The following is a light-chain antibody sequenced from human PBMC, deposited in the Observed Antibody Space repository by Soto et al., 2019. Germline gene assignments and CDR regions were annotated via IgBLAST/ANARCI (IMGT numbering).Light chain of an antibody. CDR3: HQYNNWPWT. Sequence: ETVITQSPVTLSVYPGDTATLYFRASQRVSSHLAWYQQKPGQAPRLLIYAASTRATGIPVRFSGSGSETEFTLTIRSLQSEDFALYYCHQYNNWPWTFGQGTKVDI. J-gene: IGKJ1*01. CDR1: QRVSSH. V-gene: IGKV3-15*01. CDR2: AAS.